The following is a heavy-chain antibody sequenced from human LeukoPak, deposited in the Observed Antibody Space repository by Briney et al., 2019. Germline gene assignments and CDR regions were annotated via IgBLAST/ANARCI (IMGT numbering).Heavy chain of an antibody. Sequence: GGSLRLSCAASGFTFSDYYMSWIRQAPGKGLEWVSYISSSSSSYTNYADSVKGRFTISRDSAKNSLYLQLNTLRDEDTGVYFCARASASYFDYWGQGTLVTVSS. CDR1: GFTFSDYY. J-gene: IGHJ4*02. V-gene: IGHV3-11*06. CDR3: ARASASYFDY. CDR2: ISSSSSSYT.